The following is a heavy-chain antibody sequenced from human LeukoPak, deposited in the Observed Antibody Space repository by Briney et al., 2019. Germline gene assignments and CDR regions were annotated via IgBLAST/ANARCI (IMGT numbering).Heavy chain of an antibody. D-gene: IGHD6-6*01. V-gene: IGHV4-59*12. CDR1: GGSISSYY. Sequence: SSETLSLTCTVSGGSISSYYWSWIRQPPGKGLEWIGYIYYSGSTNYNPSLKSRVTISVDTSKNQFSLKLSSVTAADTAMYYCARVRVAARPFNWFDPWGQGTLVTVSS. CDR2: IYYSGST. CDR3: ARVRVAARPFNWFDP. J-gene: IGHJ5*02.